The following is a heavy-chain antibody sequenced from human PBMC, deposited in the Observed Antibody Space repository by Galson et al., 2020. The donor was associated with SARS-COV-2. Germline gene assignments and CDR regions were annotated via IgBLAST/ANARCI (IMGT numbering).Heavy chain of an antibody. D-gene: IGHD3-3*01. Sequence: SQTISLPCTVSGGSISSGGNYWSWIRKHPGKGLEWIGYIYYSGSTYYNPSLKSRVTISVDTSKNQFSLKLSAVTAADTAVYYCARVIRAIFGVVTHFVYWGQGTLVTVSS. V-gene: IGHV4-31*03. J-gene: IGHJ4*02. CDR3: ARVIRAIFGVVTHFVY. CDR2: IYYSGST. CDR1: GGSISSGGNY.